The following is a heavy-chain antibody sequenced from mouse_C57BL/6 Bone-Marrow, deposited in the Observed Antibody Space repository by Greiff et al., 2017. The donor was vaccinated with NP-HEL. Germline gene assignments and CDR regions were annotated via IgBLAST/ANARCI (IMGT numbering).Heavy chain of an antibody. J-gene: IGHJ2*01. CDR2: IHPSDSDT. V-gene: IGHV1-74*01. CDR3: ARTPPPPQATYYFDY. CDR1: GYTFTSYW. Sequence: QVQLQQPGAELVKPGASVKVSCKASGYTFTSYWMHWVKQRPGQGLEWIGRIHPSDSDTNYNQKFKGKATLTVDKSSSTAYMQLSSLTSEDSAVYYCARTPPPPQATYYFDYWGQGTTLTVSS. D-gene: IGHD3-2*02.